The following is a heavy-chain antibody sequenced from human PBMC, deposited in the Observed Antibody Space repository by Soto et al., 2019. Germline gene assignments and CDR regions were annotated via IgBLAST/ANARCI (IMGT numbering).Heavy chain of an antibody. Sequence: SETLSLTCTVSGGPISSGDYYWSWIHQPPGKGLEWIGYIYYSGSTYYNPSLKSRVTISVDTSKNQFSLKLSSVTAADTAVYYCARASRSGSYPAKFDYWGQGTLVTVSS. J-gene: IGHJ4*02. CDR3: ARASRSGSYPAKFDY. CDR1: GGPISSGDYY. CDR2: IYYSGST. D-gene: IGHD6-19*01. V-gene: IGHV4-30-4*01.